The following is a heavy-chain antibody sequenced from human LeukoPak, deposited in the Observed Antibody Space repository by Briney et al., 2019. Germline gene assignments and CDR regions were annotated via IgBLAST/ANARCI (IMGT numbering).Heavy chain of an antibody. CDR1: GLTFSSYG. V-gene: IGHV3-30*03. Sequence: GGSLRLSCAASGLTFSSYGMHWVRQAPGKGLEWVGLISYDEINKYYADSVKGRFTISRDISKNTLYLQMNSLRAEDTAVYYCATAAPASGWYFDYWGQGTLVTVSS. CDR2: ISYDEINK. CDR3: ATAAPASGWYFDY. J-gene: IGHJ4*02. D-gene: IGHD6-19*01.